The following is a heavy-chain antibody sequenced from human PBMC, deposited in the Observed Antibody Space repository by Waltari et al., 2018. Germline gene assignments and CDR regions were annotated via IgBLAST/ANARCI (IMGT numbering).Heavy chain of an antibody. J-gene: IGHJ4*02. CDR3: ASPPRGSSYGSYDY. CDR1: GVFLSTETH. V-gene: IGHV4-39*01. D-gene: IGHD5-18*01. Sequence: QMQLQESGPGLVKPSETLSLTCTVSGVFLSTETHWAWVRQPPGEGLEWIGSVYYTGTTYYPPSLKSRVTIFVDTSKNQFSLNLNSVTAADTAVYYCASPPRGSSYGSYDYWGQGTLVTVSS. CDR2: VYYTGTT.